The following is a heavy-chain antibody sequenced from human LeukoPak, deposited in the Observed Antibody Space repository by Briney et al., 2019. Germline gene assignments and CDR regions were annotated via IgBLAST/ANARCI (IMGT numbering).Heavy chain of an antibody. D-gene: IGHD3-3*01. CDR1: GGSISSGGYY. J-gene: IGHJ4*02. V-gene: IGHV4-31*03. CDR2: IYYSGST. Sequence: SQTLSLTCTVSGGSISSGGYYWSWIRQHPGKGVEWIGYIYYSGSTYYNPSLKSRVTISVDTSKNQFSLKLSSVTAADTAVYYCARALEWLPKFDYWGQGTLVTVSS. CDR3: ARALEWLPKFDY.